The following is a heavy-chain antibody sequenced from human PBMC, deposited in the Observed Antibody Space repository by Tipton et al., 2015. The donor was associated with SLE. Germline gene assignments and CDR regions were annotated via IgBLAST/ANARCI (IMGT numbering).Heavy chain of an antibody. V-gene: IGHV3-21*01. CDR2: ISSSSSYI. CDR1: GFTFSSYS. Sequence: SLRLSCAASGFTFSSYSMNWVRQAPGKGLEWVSSISSSSSYIYYADSVKGRFTISRDNAKNSLYLQMNSLRAEDTAVYYCARLRGLYYYGMGVWGQGTTVTVSS. CDR3: ARLRGLYYYGMGV. J-gene: IGHJ6*02.